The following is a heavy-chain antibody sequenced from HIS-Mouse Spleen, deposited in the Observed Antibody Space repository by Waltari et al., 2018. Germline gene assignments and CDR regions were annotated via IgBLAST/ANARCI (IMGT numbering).Heavy chain of an antibody. CDR1: GGSISSSSYY. J-gene: IGHJ2*01. CDR2: IYYSGHP. CDR3: AREIPYSSSWYDWYFDL. V-gene: IGHV4-39*07. D-gene: IGHD6-13*01. Sequence: QLQLQESGPGLVKPSETLSLTCTVSGGSISSSSYYWGWVRERPGKGLEWIGSIYYSGHPYYSPSLQSRVTISVDTSKSQFSLKLSSVTAADTAVYYCAREIPYSSSWYDWYFDLWGRGTLVTVSS.